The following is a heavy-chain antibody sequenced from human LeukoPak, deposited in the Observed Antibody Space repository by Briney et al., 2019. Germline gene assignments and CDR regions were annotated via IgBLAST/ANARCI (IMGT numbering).Heavy chain of an antibody. D-gene: IGHD6-13*01. Sequence: SETLSLTCIVSGGSISSGGYYWSWIRQPPGKGLEWIGYIYHSGSTYYNPSLKSRVTISVDRSKNQFSLKLSSVTAADTAVYYCARDRARGEQQLTLDYWGQGTLVTVSS. V-gene: IGHV4-30-2*01. J-gene: IGHJ4*02. CDR3: ARDRARGEQQLTLDY. CDR1: GGSISSGGYY. CDR2: IYHSGST.